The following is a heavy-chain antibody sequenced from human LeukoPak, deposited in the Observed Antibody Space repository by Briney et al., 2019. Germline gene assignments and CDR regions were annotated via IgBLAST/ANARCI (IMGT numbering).Heavy chain of an antibody. Sequence: GGSLRLSCAASGFTFSSYSMNWVRQAPGKGLEWVSSISSSSSYIYYADSVKGRFTISRDNAKNSLYLQMNGLRAEDTAVYYCARDPRFWSGYYTGWFDPWGQGTLVTVSS. D-gene: IGHD3-3*01. J-gene: IGHJ5*02. V-gene: IGHV3-21*01. CDR2: ISSSSSYI. CDR3: ARDPRFWSGYYTGWFDP. CDR1: GFTFSSYS.